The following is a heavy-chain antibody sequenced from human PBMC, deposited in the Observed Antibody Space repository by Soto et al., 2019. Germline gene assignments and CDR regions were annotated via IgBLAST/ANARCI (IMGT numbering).Heavy chain of an antibody. CDR3: ARRLAHTVSALGY. J-gene: IGHJ4*02. Sequence: WGFLRLSCTASVFTFTCYNFPLVRQAPGKGLEWVAVISEDGGTEYFADSVRGRFLISKDTSKNTVCLQMNSLRPEDTGVYLCARRLAHTVSALGYWGQGTMVTVSS. V-gene: IGHV3-30-3*01. CDR1: VFTFTCYN. CDR2: ISEDGGTE. D-gene: IGHD6-19*01.